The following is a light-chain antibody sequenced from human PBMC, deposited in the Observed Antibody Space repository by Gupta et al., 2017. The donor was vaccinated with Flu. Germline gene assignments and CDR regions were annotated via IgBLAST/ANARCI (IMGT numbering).Light chain of an antibody. Sequence: QSVLTKPPSVSAAPGPKVTISCSGGSSDIGNNYVSWYQQLPGTAPKLLIFETDKRPSGIPDRFSASKSGTSATLGISGLQTGDEADYHCAAWDTRLLAFVFGTGTKVTVL. CDR3: AAWDTRLLAFV. CDR1: SSDIGNNY. J-gene: IGLJ1*01. CDR2: ETD. V-gene: IGLV1-51*01.